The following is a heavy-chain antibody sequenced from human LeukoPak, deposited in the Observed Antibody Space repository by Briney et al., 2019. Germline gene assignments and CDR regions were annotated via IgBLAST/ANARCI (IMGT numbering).Heavy chain of an antibody. J-gene: IGHJ4*02. V-gene: IGHV3-23*01. CDR1: AFTFSDHS. Sequence: GGSLRLSCAASAFTFSDHSMSWVRQAPGKGLEWVSTISGGGDYTYYADSVQGRFTISRDNSKNTLSLRMNRLRVEDTAVYYCAIISTAISPDYWGQGTLVTVSS. CDR3: AIISTAISPDY. CDR2: ISGGGDYT. D-gene: IGHD3-3*02.